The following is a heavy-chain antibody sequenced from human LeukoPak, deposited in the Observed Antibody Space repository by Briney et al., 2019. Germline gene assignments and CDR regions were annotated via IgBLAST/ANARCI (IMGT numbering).Heavy chain of an antibody. V-gene: IGHV1-18*04. J-gene: IGHJ4*02. Sequence: GASVKVSCKASGYTFASYGISWVRQAPGQGLEWMXWISAYNGNTNYAQKLQGRVTMTTDTSTSTAYMELRSLRSDDTAVYYCARDFGVVPAGDFDYWGQGTLVTVSS. CDR2: ISAYNGNT. CDR1: GYTFASYG. CDR3: ARDFGVVPAGDFDY. D-gene: IGHD2-2*01.